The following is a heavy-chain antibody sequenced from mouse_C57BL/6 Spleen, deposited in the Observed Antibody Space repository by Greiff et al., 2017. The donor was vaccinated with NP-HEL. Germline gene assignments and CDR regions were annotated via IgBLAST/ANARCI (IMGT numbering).Heavy chain of an antibody. Sequence: QVQLKESGPGLVQPSQSLSITCTVSGFSLTSYGVHWVRQSPGKGLEWLGVIWRGGSTDYNAAFMSRLSITKDNSKSQVFFKMNSLQADDTAIYSCAKNGNGSGSYWYIDVSGTGATGTVSS. D-gene: IGHD1-3*01. CDR3: AKNGNGSGSYWYIDV. J-gene: IGHJ1*03. V-gene: IGHV2-5*01. CDR2: IWRGGST. CDR1: GFSLTSYG.